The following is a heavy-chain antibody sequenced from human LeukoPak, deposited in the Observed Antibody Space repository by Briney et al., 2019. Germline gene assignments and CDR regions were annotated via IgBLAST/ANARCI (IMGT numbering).Heavy chain of an antibody. J-gene: IGHJ3*02. D-gene: IGHD2-8*01. V-gene: IGHV1-69*13. Sequence: ASVKVSCKASGGTFSSYAISWVRQAPGQGLEWMGGIIPIFGTANYAQKFQGRVTITADESTSTAYMELSSLRSEDTAVYYCARGRDIVLMVYDLRGAFDIWGQGTMVTVSS. CDR2: IIPIFGTA. CDR3: ARGRDIVLMVYDLRGAFDI. CDR1: GGTFSSYA.